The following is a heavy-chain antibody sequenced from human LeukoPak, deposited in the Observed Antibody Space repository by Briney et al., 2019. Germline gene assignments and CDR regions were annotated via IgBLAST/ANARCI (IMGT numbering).Heavy chain of an antibody. V-gene: IGHV4-34*01. Sequence: SETLSLTCAVYGGSFSGYYWNWIRQPPGKGLEWIGEINHSGSTNYNPSLKSRVTISVDTSKNQFSLKLSSVTAADTAVYYCASQAGSSDVVVVAATGGWFDPWGQGTLVTVSS. CDR1: GGSFSGYY. D-gene: IGHD2-15*01. CDR2: INHSGST. J-gene: IGHJ5*02. CDR3: ASQAGSSDVVVVAATGGWFDP.